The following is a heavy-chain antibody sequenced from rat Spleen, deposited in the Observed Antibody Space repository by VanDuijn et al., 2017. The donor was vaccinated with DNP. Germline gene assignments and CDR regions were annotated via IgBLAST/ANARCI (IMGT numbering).Heavy chain of an antibody. CDR3: ARDMDYYDGSYYRYYFDY. CDR1: GFTFSNYD. Sequence: EVQLVESGGGLVQPGRSLKLSCAASGFTFSNYDMAWVRQAPTKGLEWVASISPSGGSTYYRDSVKGRFTVSRDNAKNTLYLRMNSLRSEDTATYYCARDMDYYDGSYYRYYFDYWGQGVMVTVSS. J-gene: IGHJ2*01. V-gene: IGHV5S13*01. D-gene: IGHD1-12*02. CDR2: ISPSGGST.